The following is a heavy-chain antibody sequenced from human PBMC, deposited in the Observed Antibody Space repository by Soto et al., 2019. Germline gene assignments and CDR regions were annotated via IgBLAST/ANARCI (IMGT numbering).Heavy chain of an antibody. J-gene: IGHJ4*02. CDR3: VRMAPNWAFDY. Sequence: SETLSLTCTVSGGSISSGDYYWSWIRQPPGKGLEWIGYIYYSGSTYYNPSLKSRVTISVDTSKNQFSLKLSSVTAADTAVYYCVRMAPNWAFDYWGQGTLVTVSS. D-gene: IGHD3-16*01. CDR2: IYYSGST. CDR1: GGSISSGDYY. V-gene: IGHV4-30-4*01.